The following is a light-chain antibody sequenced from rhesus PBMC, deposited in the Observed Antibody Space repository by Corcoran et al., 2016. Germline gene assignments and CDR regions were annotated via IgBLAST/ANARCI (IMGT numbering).Light chain of an antibody. J-gene: IGKJ1*01. V-gene: IGKV1-74*01. Sequence: DIQMTQSPSSLSASVGDRVTITCRASENVNNYLNWYQQKPGKAPNLLIYKASTLQSGVPSRFSGSGSGTDYTFTSSSLQPEDVASYYCQHGYGDPWTFGQGTKVEIK. CDR3: QHGYGDPWT. CDR2: KAS. CDR1: ENVNNY.